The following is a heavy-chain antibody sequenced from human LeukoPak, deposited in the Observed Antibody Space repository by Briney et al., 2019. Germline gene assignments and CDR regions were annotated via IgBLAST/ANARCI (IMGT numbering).Heavy chain of an antibody. CDR3: ARVRGVFVNYVREVYGMDV. CDR1: GVFIRSYY. Sequence: PSETLSLTCAVSGVFIRSYYWGWVRQSPGKGLEWIGYFYSSGNTNYNPSLKSRLTISVDTSKNQFSLNLKSVTAADTAVYFCARVRGVFVNYVREVYGMDVWGQGTTVIVSS. CDR2: FYSSGNT. D-gene: IGHD3-10*01. V-gene: IGHV4-59*13. J-gene: IGHJ6*02.